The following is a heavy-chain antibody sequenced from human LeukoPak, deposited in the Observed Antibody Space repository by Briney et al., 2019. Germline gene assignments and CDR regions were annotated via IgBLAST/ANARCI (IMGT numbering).Heavy chain of an antibody. V-gene: IGHV3-23*01. D-gene: IGHD2-15*01. CDR2: ISGSGGTT. CDR1: GFTFSSYA. Sequence: GSLRLSCAASGFTFSSYAMSWVRQAPGKGLEWVSAISGSGGTTYYADSVKGRFTISRDNSKNTLYLQMNSLRAEDTAVYYCAKERYCSGGSCYSDYGGQGTLVTVSS. CDR3: AKERYCSGGSCYSDY. J-gene: IGHJ4*02.